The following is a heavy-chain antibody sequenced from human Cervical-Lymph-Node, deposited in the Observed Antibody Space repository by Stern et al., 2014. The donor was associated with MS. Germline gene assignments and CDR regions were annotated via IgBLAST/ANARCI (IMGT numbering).Heavy chain of an antibody. J-gene: IGHJ4*02. CDR2: ISYDGNHK. V-gene: IGHV3-30*03. CDR1: GFTFSSYG. CDR3: ARDYEDTSMLFDH. Sequence: VQLEESGGAVVQPGRSLRLSCAASGFTFSSYGMHWVRQAPGQGLEWGTVISYDGNHKYYATSVKGRFTISRDNSKNTLHLQMNSVTPDDTAIYYCARDYEDTSMLFDHWGQGTLVTVSS. D-gene: IGHD2-8*01.